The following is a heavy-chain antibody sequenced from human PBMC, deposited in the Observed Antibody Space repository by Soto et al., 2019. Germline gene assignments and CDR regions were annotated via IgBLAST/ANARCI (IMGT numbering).Heavy chain of an antibody. V-gene: IGHV3-30*18. Sequence: QVQLVESGGGVVQPGRSLRLSCAASRFTFSSYGMHWVRQAPGKGLEWVAVISYDGSNKYYADSVKGRFTISRDNSKNTLYLQMNSLRAEDTAVYYCAKGPYSSSWYQYFQHWGQGTLVTFSS. CDR2: ISYDGSNK. CDR3: AKGPYSSSWYQYFQH. J-gene: IGHJ1*01. D-gene: IGHD6-13*01. CDR1: RFTFSSYG.